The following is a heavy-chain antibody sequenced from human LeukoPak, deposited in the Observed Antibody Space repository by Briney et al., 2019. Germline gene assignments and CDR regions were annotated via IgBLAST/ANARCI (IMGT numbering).Heavy chain of an antibody. D-gene: IGHD3-22*01. CDR2: VSYDGSTK. CDR1: GFTFSTYG. V-gene: IGHV3-30*03. J-gene: IGHJ4*02. Sequence: GGSLRLSCAASGFTFSTYGMHWVRQAPGKGLEWVAVVSYDGSTKYYADSVKGRFTISRDNSKNTLYLQMNSLRAEDTAVYYCARVYGVRGDSSGPAGYWGQGTLVTVSS. CDR3: ARVYGVRGDSSGPAGY.